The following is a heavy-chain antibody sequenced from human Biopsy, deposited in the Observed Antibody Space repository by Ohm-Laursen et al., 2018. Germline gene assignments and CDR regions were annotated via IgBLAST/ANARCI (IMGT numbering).Heavy chain of an antibody. CDR3: GNEVHGRDY. V-gene: IGHV4-34*08. J-gene: IGHJ4*02. D-gene: IGHD2-15*01. Sequence: SDTLSLTCTVFVKTFSDYQWSWIRQPPGKGLELIGQINQAGTANYNPSLKSRVSISADASKYEFSLRLTSVTAADTAVYLCGNEVHGRDYWGLGAQVTVSS. CDR1: VKTFSDYQ. CDR2: INQAGTA.